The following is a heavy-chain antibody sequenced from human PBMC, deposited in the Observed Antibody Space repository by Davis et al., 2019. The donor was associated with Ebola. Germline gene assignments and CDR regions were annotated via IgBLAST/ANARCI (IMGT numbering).Heavy chain of an antibody. CDR3: ARDPGSSWQGDAFDI. Sequence: SCAASGFTFNSYAMSWVRQPPGKGLEWIGEIYHSGSTNYNPSLKSRVTISVYKSKNQFSLKLSSVTAADTAVYYCARDPGSSWQGDAFDIWGQGTMVTVSS. CDR2: IYHSGST. D-gene: IGHD6-13*01. V-gene: IGHV4-4*02. CDR1: GFTFNSYAM. J-gene: IGHJ3*02.